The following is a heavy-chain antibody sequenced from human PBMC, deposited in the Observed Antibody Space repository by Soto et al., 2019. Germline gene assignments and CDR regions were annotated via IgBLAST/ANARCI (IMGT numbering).Heavy chain of an antibody. CDR1: GFTFNNYA. D-gene: IGHD1-1*01. V-gene: IGHV3-23*01. CDR2: IRGSGDNT. Sequence: GGSLRLSCAASGFTFNNYAMTWVRQAPGKGLEWVSAIRGSGDNTYYADSVKGRFTISRDNSGNTLYLQMNSLRAEDTAVYYCAKDSSELDCCLDSFDIWGQGTMVTVSS. J-gene: IGHJ3*02. CDR3: AKDSSELDCCLDSFDI.